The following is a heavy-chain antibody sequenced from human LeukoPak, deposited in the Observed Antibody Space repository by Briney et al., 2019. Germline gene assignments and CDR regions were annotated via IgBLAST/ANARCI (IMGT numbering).Heavy chain of an antibody. Sequence: PSQTLSLTCAVSGGSISGGPYSWSWIRQPPGQVLEWIRYIFQSGNTYYNPSLNSRVTMSVDRSKNHFSLTLNSVTAADTAVYYCARGPGGPGMYYFDYWGHGILVTVSS. CDR1: GGSISGGPYS. D-gene: IGHD3-10*01. J-gene: IGHJ4*01. CDR2: IFQSGNT. CDR3: ARGPGGPGMYYFDY. V-gene: IGHV4-30-2*01.